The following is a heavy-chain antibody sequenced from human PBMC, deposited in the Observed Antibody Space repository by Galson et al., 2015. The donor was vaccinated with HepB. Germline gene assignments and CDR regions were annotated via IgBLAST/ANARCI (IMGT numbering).Heavy chain of an antibody. V-gene: IGHV3-9*01. J-gene: IGHJ4*02. D-gene: IGHD3-10*02. CDR3: AKDTEPIPMFYFAF. Sequence: SLRLSCAASGFTFDNYAMHWVRQVPGRGLEWVSGTSWNSGYIDYADSVRGRFTISRDTAKNSLYLQMNSLRDEDTALYYCAKDTEPIPMFYFAFWGQGTLVTVSS. CDR1: GFTFDNYA. CDR2: TSWNSGYI.